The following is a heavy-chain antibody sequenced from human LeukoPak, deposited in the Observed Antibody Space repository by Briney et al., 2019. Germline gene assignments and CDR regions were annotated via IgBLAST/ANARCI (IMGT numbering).Heavy chain of an antibody. CDR2: IYTSGST. D-gene: IGHD6-19*01. CDR3: ARDKSGWLNDDAFDI. Sequence: SETLSLTCTVSGGSISNYHWSWIRQPAGKGLEWIGRIYTSGSTNYNPSLKSRVTMSVDTSKNQFSLKLSSVTAADTAVYYCARDKSGWLNDDAFDIWGQGTMVTVSS. J-gene: IGHJ3*02. V-gene: IGHV4-4*07. CDR1: GGSISNYH.